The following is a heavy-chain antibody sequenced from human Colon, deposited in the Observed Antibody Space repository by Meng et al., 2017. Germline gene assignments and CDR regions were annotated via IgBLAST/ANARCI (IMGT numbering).Heavy chain of an antibody. Sequence: RVGSGGGLVQPGGSLRLSCAASGFAFSSFWMHWVRQVPGKGLVWVSGINEDGIVPNYADSVKGRFTVSRDNAKNTLYLQMNSLRVEDTAVYYCARINYAEDSWGQGTLVTVSS. J-gene: IGHJ4*02. CDR3: ARINYAEDS. CDR1: GFAFSSFW. V-gene: IGHV3-74*01. D-gene: IGHD4-17*01. CDR2: INEDGIVP.